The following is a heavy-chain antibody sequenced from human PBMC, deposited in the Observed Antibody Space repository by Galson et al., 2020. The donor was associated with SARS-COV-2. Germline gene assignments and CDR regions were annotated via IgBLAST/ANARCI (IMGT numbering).Heavy chain of an antibody. D-gene: IGHD6-19*01. Sequence: GASLKISCAASGFSFSSYWMHWVRQAPGKGLVWVSRINSDGSSTSYADSVKGRFTISRDNAKNTLYLQMNRLRGEDTAVYYCAIPPGYSSGWSAFDPWGQGTLVAVSS. V-gene: IGHV3-74*01. CDR3: AIPPGYSSGWSAFDP. CDR2: INSDGSST. CDR1: GFSFSSYW. J-gene: IGHJ5*02.